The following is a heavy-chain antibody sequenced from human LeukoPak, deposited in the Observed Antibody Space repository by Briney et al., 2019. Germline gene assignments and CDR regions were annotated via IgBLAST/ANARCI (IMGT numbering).Heavy chain of an antibody. V-gene: IGHV3-7*01. Sequence: GGSLRLSCAASGFTFSSYWMSWVRQAPGKGLEWVANEKQDGSEKYYVDSVKGRFTISRDNAKNSLYLQMNSLRAEDTAVYYCASGCSSTSCYTYRFDYWGQGTLVTVSS. CDR3: ASGCSSTSCYTYRFDY. CDR1: GFTFSSYW. J-gene: IGHJ4*02. CDR2: EKQDGSEK. D-gene: IGHD2-2*02.